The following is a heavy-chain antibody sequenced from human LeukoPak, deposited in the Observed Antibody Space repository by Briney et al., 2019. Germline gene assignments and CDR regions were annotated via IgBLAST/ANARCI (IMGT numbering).Heavy chain of an antibody. CDR2: IDSDTYGNTI. CDR3: ARDRDYAFDY. V-gene: IGHV3-48*02. CDR1: GFTFNNAW. J-gene: IGHJ4*02. Sequence: GSLRLSCAASGFTFNNAWMNWVRQAPGKGLEWISYIDSDTYGNTIYYPHTVKGRFTISRDNAKNSLYLQMDSLRDEDTAVYYCARDRDYAFDYWGQGTLVTVSS. D-gene: IGHD4-17*01.